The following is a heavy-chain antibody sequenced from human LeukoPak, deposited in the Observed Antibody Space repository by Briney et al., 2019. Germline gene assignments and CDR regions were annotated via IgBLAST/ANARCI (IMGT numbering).Heavy chain of an antibody. CDR1: GGSISSYY. Sequence: KPSETLSLTCTVSGGSISSYYWSWIRQPAGKGLEWIGRIYTSGSTNYNPSLKSRVTMSVDTSKNQFSLKLSSVTAADTAVYYCARITCSGGSCCFDYWGQGTLVTVSS. CDR2: IYTSGST. CDR3: ARITCSGGSCCFDY. D-gene: IGHD2-15*01. V-gene: IGHV4-4*07. J-gene: IGHJ4*02.